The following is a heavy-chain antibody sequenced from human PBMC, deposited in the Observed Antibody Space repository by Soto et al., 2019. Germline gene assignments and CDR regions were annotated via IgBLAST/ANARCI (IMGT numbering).Heavy chain of an antibody. CDR1: GGTFSSYA. V-gene: IGHV1-69*13. D-gene: IGHD3-10*01. CDR2: IIPIFGTA. Sequence: SVNVSCKASGGTFSSYAISWVRQAPGQGLEWMGGIIPIFGTANYAQKFQGRVTITADESTSTAYMELSSLRSEDTAVYYCAREITMVRGVNYYGMDVWGQGTTVTVSS. J-gene: IGHJ6*02. CDR3: AREITMVRGVNYYGMDV.